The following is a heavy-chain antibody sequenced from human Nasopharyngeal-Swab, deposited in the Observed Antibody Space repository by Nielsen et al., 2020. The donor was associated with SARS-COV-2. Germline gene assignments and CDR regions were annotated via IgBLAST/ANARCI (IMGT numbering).Heavy chain of an antibody. V-gene: IGHV1-3*01. CDR1: GYTFTSYA. CDR2: INAGNGNT. J-gene: IGHJ4*02. CDR3: ARGDPIVVVTQEVGIFDY. D-gene: IGHD2-21*02. Sequence: ASVKVSCKASGYTFTSYAMHWVRQAPGQRLEWMVWINAGNGNTKYSQKFQGRVTITRDTSASTAYMELSSLRSEDTAVYYCARGDPIVVVTQEVGIFDYWGQGTLVTVSS.